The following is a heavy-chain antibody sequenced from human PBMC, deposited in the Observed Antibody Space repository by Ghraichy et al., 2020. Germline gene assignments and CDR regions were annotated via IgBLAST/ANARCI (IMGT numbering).Heavy chain of an antibody. Sequence: LSLTCAASGFTFSASGFTWVRQPPPKGLGWVANVRQDGGETHYVDSLKGRCTISRDDGKNSVYLQMHNLVAEDTALYFCARKVSGSYYPECVQRRGQRALVTLSS. V-gene: IGHV3-7*01. CDR3: ARKVSGSYYPECVQR. CDR1: GFTFSASG. CDR2: VRQDGGET. D-gene: IGHD1-26*01. J-gene: IGHJ1*01.